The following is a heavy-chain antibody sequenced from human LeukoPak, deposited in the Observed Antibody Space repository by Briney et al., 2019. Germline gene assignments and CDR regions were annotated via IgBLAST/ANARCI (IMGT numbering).Heavy chain of an antibody. Sequence: GGSLRLSCAASGFTFSSYAMSWVRQAPGKGLEWVSAISGSGGSTYYADSVKGRFTISRDNSKNTLYLQMNSLRAEDTAVYYCARDGDTMVRGVIITRAAPYGMDVWGQGTTVTVSS. V-gene: IGHV3-23*01. J-gene: IGHJ6*02. CDR3: ARDGDTMVRGVIITRAAPYGMDV. CDR2: ISGSGGST. CDR1: GFTFSSYA. D-gene: IGHD3-10*01.